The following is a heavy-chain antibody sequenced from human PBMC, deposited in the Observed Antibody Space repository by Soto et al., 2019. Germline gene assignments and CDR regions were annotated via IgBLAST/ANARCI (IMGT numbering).Heavy chain of an antibody. Sequence: XESLNISCKGSGYSFTSYWIGWVRQMPGKGLEWMGIIYPGDSDTRYSPSFQGQVTISADKSISHAYLQWSSLKASDTAMYYCARAEIVLTPAAILGVAGFDYWGQGTLVTVSS. CDR3: ARAEIVLTPAAILGVAGFDY. V-gene: IGHV5-51*01. CDR1: GYSFTSYW. D-gene: IGHD2-2*01. J-gene: IGHJ4*02. CDR2: IYPGDSDT.